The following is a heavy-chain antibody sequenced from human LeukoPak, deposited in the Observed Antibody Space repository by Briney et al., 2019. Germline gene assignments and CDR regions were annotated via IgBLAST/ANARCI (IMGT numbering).Heavy chain of an antibody. D-gene: IGHD2-8*01. CDR2: IKGDGSEK. V-gene: IGHV3-7*01. Sequence: PGGSLRLSCAASGFTFSAYWMSWVRQAPGKGLEWVAHIKGDGSEKYSVDSVKGRFTISRGNAKSPLYLQMNSLRAEDTALYYCARGGFGYVYFDYWGQGSLVTVSS. J-gene: IGHJ4*02. CDR1: GFTFSAYW. CDR3: ARGGFGYVYFDY.